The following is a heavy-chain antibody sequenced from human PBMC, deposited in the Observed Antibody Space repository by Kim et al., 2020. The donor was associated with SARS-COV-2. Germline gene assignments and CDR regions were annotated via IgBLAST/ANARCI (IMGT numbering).Heavy chain of an antibody. CDR1: GGSISSANYY. V-gene: IGHV4-39*01. Sequence: SETLSLTCTVSGGSISSANYYWGWIRQPPGKGLEWIASIYYSGTTYYDPSLKSRVTISVDTSKNQFSLILRSVTAADTAVYYCARIHLTPISAMDVWGQGTTVTVSS. CDR3: ARIHLTPISAMDV. J-gene: IGHJ6*02. CDR2: IYYSGTT.